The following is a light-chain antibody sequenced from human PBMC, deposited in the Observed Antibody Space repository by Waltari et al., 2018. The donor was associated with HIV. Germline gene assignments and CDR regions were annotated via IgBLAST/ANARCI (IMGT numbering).Light chain of an antibody. CDR3: QQANNFPHT. V-gene: IGKV1-12*01. Sequence: EIEMTQAPSFISASVGARVIITCRASQPISSDLAWFQQKPGQAAPLLVYGGSRLEDGVLSSFSGSGSDANYTPTIRRLLLFELASEFCQQANNFPHTFGQGTTLEVK. J-gene: IGKJ2*01. CDR2: GGS. CDR1: QPISSD.